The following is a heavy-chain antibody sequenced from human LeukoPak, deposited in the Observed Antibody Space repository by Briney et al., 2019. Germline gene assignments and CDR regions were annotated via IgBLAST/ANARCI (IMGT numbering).Heavy chain of an antibody. CDR2: IFYSGNT. CDR1: GGSMSNYY. D-gene: IGHD3-22*01. V-gene: IGHV4-59*01. J-gene: IGHJ3*02. CDR3: ATWNYYDIIRAFDI. Sequence: SETLSLTCTVSGGSMSNYYWIWIRQPPGKGLEWIGYIFYSGNTNYNPSLKSRVTISVDTSKNQFSLKLTSVTAADTAVYYCATWNYYDIIRAFDIWGQGTMVTVSS.